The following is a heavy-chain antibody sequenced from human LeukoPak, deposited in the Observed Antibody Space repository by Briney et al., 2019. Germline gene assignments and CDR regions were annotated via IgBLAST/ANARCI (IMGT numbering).Heavy chain of an antibody. D-gene: IGHD3-10*01. Sequence: GGSLRLSCAASGFTFSNTNMNWVRQAPGKGLEWVAVIWYDGSNKYYADSVKGRFTVSRDNSENTLYLQMNSLRAEDTAVYYCAKGPYGLGIYYGMDVWGQGTTVTV. V-gene: IGHV3-33*06. CDR1: GFTFSNTN. CDR2: IWYDGSNK. J-gene: IGHJ6*02. CDR3: AKGPYGLGIYYGMDV.